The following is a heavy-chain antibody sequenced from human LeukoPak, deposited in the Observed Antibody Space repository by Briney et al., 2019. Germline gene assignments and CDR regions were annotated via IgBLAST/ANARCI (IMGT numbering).Heavy chain of an antibody. V-gene: IGHV3-30*19. Sequence: GGSLRHSCAASGFIFSSYGMHWVRQAPGRGLEWVTVISDDGSNGYYAGSVKGRLTISRDNSQNTLHVQMSSLRPEDTAVYYCVREVTSGSFDYWGQGTLVTVSS. CDR2: ISDDGSNG. CDR1: GFIFSSYG. J-gene: IGHJ4*02. CDR3: VREVTSGSFDY. D-gene: IGHD1-26*01.